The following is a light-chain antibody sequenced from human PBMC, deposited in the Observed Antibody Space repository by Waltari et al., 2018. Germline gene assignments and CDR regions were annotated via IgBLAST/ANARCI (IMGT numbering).Light chain of an antibody. Sequence: DIQVTQSPSSLSASVGDRVTITCRASQGISNYLAWYQQKPGKAPNLLIYGTSTLQSGVPSRFSGSQSGTEFTLTISSLQPEDFATYYCQQFKSFLFTFGQGTRLDIK. CDR3: QQFKSFLFT. CDR2: GTS. CDR1: QGISNY. J-gene: IGKJ5*01. V-gene: IGKV1-9*01.